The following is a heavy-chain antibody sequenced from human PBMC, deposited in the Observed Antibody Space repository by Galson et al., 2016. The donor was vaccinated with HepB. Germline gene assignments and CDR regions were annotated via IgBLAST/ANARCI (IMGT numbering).Heavy chain of an antibody. D-gene: IGHD3-22*01. CDR1: GFTFSSYD. Sequence: SLRLSCAASGFTFSSYDMHWVRQATGKGLEWVSAIGADGGTYYAGSVKGRFTISRENAKNSLYLQMYSLRAGDTAVYYCVRILYDRSARDYYGMDVWGQGITVTVS. CDR2: IGADGGT. V-gene: IGHV3-13*01. CDR3: VRILYDRSARDYYGMDV. J-gene: IGHJ6*02.